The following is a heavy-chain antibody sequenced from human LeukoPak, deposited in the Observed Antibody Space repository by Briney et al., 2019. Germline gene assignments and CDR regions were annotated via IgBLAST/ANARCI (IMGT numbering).Heavy chain of an antibody. J-gene: IGHJ6*02. CDR2: ISAYNGNT. CDR1: GGTFSSYA. D-gene: IGHD6-19*01. CDR3: ARVVGSSGRYLYYYYGMDV. V-gene: IGHV1-18*01. Sequence: ASVKVSCKASGGTFSSYAISWVRQAPGQGLEWMGWISAYNGNTNYAQKLQGRVTMTTDTSTSTAYMELRSLRSDDTAVYYCARVVGSSGRYLYYYYGMDVWGQGTTVTVSS.